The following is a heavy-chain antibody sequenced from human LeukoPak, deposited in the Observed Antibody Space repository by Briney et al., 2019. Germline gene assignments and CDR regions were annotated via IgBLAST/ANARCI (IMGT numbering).Heavy chain of an antibody. D-gene: IGHD3-22*01. J-gene: IGHJ4*02. CDR1: GFTFSSYW. CDR2: INSDGSST. Sequence: GGSLRLSCAASGFTFSSYWMHWVRQAPGKGLVWDSRINSDGSSTSYADSVKGRFTISRDNAKNTLYLQMNSLRAEDTAVYYCARDISRYYYDSSGYSPGGYWGQGTLVTVSS. CDR3: ARDISRYYYDSSGYSPGGY. V-gene: IGHV3-74*01.